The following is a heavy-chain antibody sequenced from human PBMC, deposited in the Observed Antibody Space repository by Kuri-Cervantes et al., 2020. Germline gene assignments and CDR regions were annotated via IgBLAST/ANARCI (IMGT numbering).Heavy chain of an antibody. CDR1: GYTFTSYG. CDR3: ARVKSSITMVQGVIITSSPHYYMDV. CDR2: ISAYNGNT. Sequence: ASVKVSCKASGYTFTSYGISWVRQAPGQGLKWMGWISAYNGNTNYAQKFQGRVTITADESTSTAYMELSSLRSEDTAVYYCARVKSSITMVQGVIITSSPHYYMDVWGKGTTVTVSS. D-gene: IGHD3-10*01. V-gene: IGHV1-18*01. J-gene: IGHJ6*03.